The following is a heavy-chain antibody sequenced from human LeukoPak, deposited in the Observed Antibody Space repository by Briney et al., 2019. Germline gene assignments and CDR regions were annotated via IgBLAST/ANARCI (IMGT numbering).Heavy chain of an antibody. CDR2: IYHSGST. Sequence: SQTLSLTCAVSGGSISSGGYSWSWIRQPPGKGLEWIGYIYHSGSTYYNPSLKSRVTISVDRSKNQFSLKLSSVTAADTAVYYCARGGGYSSSWKYHFDYWGQGTLVTVSS. J-gene: IGHJ4*02. D-gene: IGHD6-13*01. CDR1: GGSISSGGYS. V-gene: IGHV4-30-2*01. CDR3: ARGGGYSSSWKYHFDY.